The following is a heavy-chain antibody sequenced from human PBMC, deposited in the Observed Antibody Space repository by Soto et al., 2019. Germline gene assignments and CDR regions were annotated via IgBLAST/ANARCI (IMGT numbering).Heavy chain of an antibody. J-gene: IGHJ5*02. V-gene: IGHV4-39*01. CDR3: GDYCSRTYCYDWFDP. D-gene: IGHD2-2*01. CDR2: LYYTGTT. Sequence: PSETLSLTCSVSGGSIGSSSYYFGWIRQPPGKGLEWIGSLYYTGTTYYTSSLQSRVTISADKSQNQFSLRLSSVTAADTAVYCCGDYCSRTYCYDWFDPWGQGNRVNVSS. CDR1: GGSIGSSSYY.